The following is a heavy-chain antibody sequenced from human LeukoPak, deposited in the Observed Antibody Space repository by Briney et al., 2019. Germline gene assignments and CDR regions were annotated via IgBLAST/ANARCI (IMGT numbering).Heavy chain of an antibody. V-gene: IGHV4-59*08. Sequence: SETLSLTCTVSGGSISSYYWSWIRQPPGKGLEWIGYIYYSGSTNYNPSLKSRVTKSVDTSKNQFSLKLSSVTAADTAVYYCARSYLVRESYYFDYWGQGTLVTVSS. D-gene: IGHD2/OR15-2a*01. CDR3: ARSYLVRESYYFDY. J-gene: IGHJ4*02. CDR1: GGSISSYY. CDR2: IYYSGST.